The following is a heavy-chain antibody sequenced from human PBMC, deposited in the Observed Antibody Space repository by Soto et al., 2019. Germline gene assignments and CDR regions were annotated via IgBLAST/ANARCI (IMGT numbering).Heavy chain of an antibody. D-gene: IGHD6-19*01. J-gene: IGHJ6*02. V-gene: IGHV3-7*01. CDR1: GFTFSSYW. CDR3: ARELEAVAGSYYYYGMDV. Sequence: GGSLRLSCAASGFTFSSYWMSWVRQAPGKGLEWVANIKQDGSEKYYVDSVKGRFTISRDNAKNSLYLQMNSLRAEDTAVYYCARELEAVAGSYYYYGMDVWGQGTTVTVSS. CDR2: IKQDGSEK.